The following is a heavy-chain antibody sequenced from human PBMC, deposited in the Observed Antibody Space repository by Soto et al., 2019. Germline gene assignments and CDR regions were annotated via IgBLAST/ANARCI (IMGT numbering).Heavy chain of an antibody. D-gene: IGHD5-12*01. J-gene: IGHJ4*02. CDR3: ARGRSRYSDSDLAY. CDR2: IWYDGRNQ. CDR1: GFIFNDYG. Sequence: QVQLVESGGGVVQPGRSLRLSCIASGFIFNDYGMHWVRQAPGKGLAWVAGIWYDGRNQYYADSVKGRLTISRDNSRNTLSLEVTSLRVEDTAVYYCARGRSRYSDSDLAYWGQGTQVTVSS. V-gene: IGHV3-33*01.